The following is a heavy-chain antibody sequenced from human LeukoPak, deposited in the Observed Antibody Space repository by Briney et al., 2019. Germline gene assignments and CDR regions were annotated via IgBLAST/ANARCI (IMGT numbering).Heavy chain of an antibody. V-gene: IGHV3-21*01. D-gene: IGHD1-26*01. CDR1: GFTFSSYS. CDR2: ISSSSSSYI. J-gene: IGHJ4*02. CDR3: ARGSGRSYLPFDY. Sequence: GGSLRLSCAASGFTFSSYSMNWVRQAPGKGLEWVSSISSSSSSYIYYADSVKGRFTISRDNAKNSLYLQMNSLRAEDTAAYYCARGSGRSYLPFDYWGQGTLVTVSS.